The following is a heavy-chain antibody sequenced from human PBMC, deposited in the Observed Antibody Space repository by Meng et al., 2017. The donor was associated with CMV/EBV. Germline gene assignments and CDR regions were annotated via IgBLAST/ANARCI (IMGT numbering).Heavy chain of an antibody. CDR1: GFTFSSYW. J-gene: IGHJ6*02. CDR2: INSDGSST. V-gene: IGHV3-74*01. Sequence: GESLKISCAASGFTFSSYWMHWVRQAPGKELVWVSRINSDGSSTSYADSVKGRFTISRDNAKNTLYLQMNSLRAEDTAVYYCARDLRGGSWKGGMDVWGQGTTVTVSS. CDR3: ARDLRGGSWKGGMDV. D-gene: IGHD6-13*01.